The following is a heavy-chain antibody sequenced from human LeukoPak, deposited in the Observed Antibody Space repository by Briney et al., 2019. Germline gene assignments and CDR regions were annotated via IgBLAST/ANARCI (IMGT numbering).Heavy chain of an antibody. CDR1: GYTFTGYY. D-gene: IGHD2-2*02. V-gene: IGHV1-2*02. Sequence: ASVKVSCKASGYTFTGYYMHWVRQAPGQGLEWMGWINPNSGGTNYAQKFQGRVTMTRDTSIGTAYMELSRLRSDDTAVYYCARDRYCSSTSCYNFDYWGQGTLVTVSS. CDR2: INPNSGGT. CDR3: ARDRYCSSTSCYNFDY. J-gene: IGHJ4*02.